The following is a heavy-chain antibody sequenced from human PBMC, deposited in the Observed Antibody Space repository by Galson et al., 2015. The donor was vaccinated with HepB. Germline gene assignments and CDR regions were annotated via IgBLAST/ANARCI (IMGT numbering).Heavy chain of an antibody. CDR2: IDPSDSYI. CDR3: ATSYYYDSSGYKGAIDY. D-gene: IGHD3-22*01. Sequence: QSVAEVKKPGESLRISCKGSGYRFTNYWISWVRQMPGKGLEWMGRIDPSDSYIKYSPSFQGHVTISADKSISTAYLQWSSLKAPDTAMYYCATSYYYDSSGYKGAIDYWGQGTLVTVSP. CDR1: GYRFTNYW. V-gene: IGHV5-10-1*01. J-gene: IGHJ4*02.